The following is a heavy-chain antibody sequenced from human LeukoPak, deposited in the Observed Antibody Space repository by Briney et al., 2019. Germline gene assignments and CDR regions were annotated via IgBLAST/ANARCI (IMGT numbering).Heavy chain of an antibody. J-gene: IGHJ1*01. CDR2: IYYSEST. Sequence: SETLSLTCTVSGGSISIYYWSWIRQPPGKGLEWIGYIYYSESTNYNPYLKSRVTISVDTSKNQFSLKLSSVTAADTAVYYWATLSSWYLRWYVQHWGQGTLVTVSS. CDR1: GGSISIYY. CDR3: ATLSSWYLRWYVQH. V-gene: IGHV4-59*01. D-gene: IGHD6-13*01.